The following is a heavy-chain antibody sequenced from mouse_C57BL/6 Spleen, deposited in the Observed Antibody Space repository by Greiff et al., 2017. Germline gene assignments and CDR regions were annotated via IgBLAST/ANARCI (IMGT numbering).Heavy chain of an antibody. V-gene: IGHV1-69*01. Sequence: VQLQQPGAELVMPGASVKLSCKASGYTFTSYWMHWVQQRPGQGLEWIGDIDPSDSYTNYNQKFKGKSTLTVDKSSSTAYMQLSSLTSEDSAVYYCARSDICYDYWYAMDFWGKRTSVTVSS. CDR1: GYTFTSYW. J-gene: IGHJ4*01. D-gene: IGHD2-4*01. CDR3: ARSDICYDYWYAMDF. CDR2: IDPSDSYT.